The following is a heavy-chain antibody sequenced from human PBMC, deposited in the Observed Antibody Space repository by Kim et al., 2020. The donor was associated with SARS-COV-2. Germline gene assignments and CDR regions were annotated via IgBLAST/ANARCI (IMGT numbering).Heavy chain of an antibody. J-gene: IGHJ4*02. CDR2: T. Sequence: TNYAQKFQGRVTMTRDTSISTAYMELSRLRSDDTAVYYCAVGPQNKVIDYWGQGTLVTVSS. V-gene: IGHV1-2*02. CDR3: AVGPQNKVIDY.